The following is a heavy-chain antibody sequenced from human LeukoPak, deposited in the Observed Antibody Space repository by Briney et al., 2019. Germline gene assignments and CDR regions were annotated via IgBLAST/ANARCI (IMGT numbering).Heavy chain of an antibody. CDR3: ARGFQCCGDCYSPLFDY. CDR2: IYHSGST. Sequence: SETLSLTCAVSGGSISSGGYSWSWIRQPPGKGLEWIGYIYHSGSTYYSPSLKSRVTISVDRSKNQFSLKLSSVTAADTAVYYCARGFQCCGDCYSPLFDYWGQGTLVTVSS. D-gene: IGHD2-21*02. J-gene: IGHJ4*02. V-gene: IGHV4-30-2*01. CDR1: GGSISSGGYS.